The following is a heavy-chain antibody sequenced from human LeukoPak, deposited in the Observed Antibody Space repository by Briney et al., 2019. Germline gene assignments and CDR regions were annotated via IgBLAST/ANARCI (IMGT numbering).Heavy chain of an antibody. CDR2: IRSSGSPI. CDR3: ANLPLYDSSGYYSDY. J-gene: IGHJ4*02. V-gene: IGHV3-11*01. D-gene: IGHD3-22*01. CDR1: GFTFSDYY. Sequence: GGSLRLSCAASGFTFSDYYMSWIRQAPGKGLGWVSYIRSSGSPIYYADSVKGRFTISRDNAKNSLYLQMNSLRAEDTAVYYCANLPLYDSSGYYSDYWGQGTLVTVSS.